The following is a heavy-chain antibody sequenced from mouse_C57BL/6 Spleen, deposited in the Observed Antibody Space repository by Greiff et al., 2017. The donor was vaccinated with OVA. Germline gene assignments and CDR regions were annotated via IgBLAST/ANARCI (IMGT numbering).Heavy chain of an antibody. Sequence: QVQLQQSGAELVKPGASVKLSCKASGYTFTEYTIHWVKQRSGQGLEWIGWFYPGSGSIKYNEKFKDKATLTADKSSSTVYMELSRLTSEDSAVYFCARHETLYYSNNVGYFDVWGTGTTVTVSS. CDR3: ARHETLYYSNNVGYFDV. D-gene: IGHD2-5*01. V-gene: IGHV1-62-2*01. J-gene: IGHJ1*03. CDR1: GYTFTEYT. CDR2: FYPGSGSI.